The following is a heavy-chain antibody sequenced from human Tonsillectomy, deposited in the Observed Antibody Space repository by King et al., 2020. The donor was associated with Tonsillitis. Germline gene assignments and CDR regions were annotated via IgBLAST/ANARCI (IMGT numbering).Heavy chain of an antibody. CDR3: ARGEWSIAARLALDY. CDR2: ISSSRSTI. J-gene: IGHJ4*02. D-gene: IGHD6-6*01. Sequence: VQLVESGGGLVQPGGSLRLSCAASGFTFSTYSMNWVRQAPGKGLEWVSYISSSRSTIYYADSVKGRFTISRDNAEDSLDLQMNSLRAEDTAVYYCARGEWSIAARLALDYWGQGTLVTVSS. CDR1: GFTFSTYS. V-gene: IGHV3-48*01.